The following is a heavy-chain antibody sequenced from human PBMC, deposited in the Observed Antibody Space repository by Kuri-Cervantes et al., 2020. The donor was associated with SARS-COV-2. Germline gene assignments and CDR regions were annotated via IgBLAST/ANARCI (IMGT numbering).Heavy chain of an antibody. CDR2: ISYDGSNK. CDR1: GFTFSSYG. J-gene: IGHJ4*02. D-gene: IGHD6-6*01. V-gene: IGHV3-30*03. Sequence: LSLTCAASGFTFSSYGMHWVRQAPGKGLEWVAVISYDGSNKYYADSVRGRFTVSRDNSKNTLYLQMNSLRAEDTAVYYCARQYPAARRWGDFDYWGQGTLVTVSS. CDR3: ARQYPAARRWGDFDY.